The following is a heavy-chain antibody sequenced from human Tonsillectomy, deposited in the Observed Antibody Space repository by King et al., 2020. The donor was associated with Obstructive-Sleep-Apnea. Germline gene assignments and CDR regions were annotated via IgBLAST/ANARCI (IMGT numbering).Heavy chain of an antibody. Sequence: VQLVESGGGLVQPGGSLRLSCAASGFTFSSYAMSWVRQAPGKGLEWVSAISGSGGSTYYADSVKGRFTISRDNSKNTLYLQMNSLGAEDTAVYYCAKVEILYYYDSSGYYYFDYWGQGTLVTVSS. CDR3: AKVEILYYYDSSGYYYFDY. CDR1: GFTFSSYA. J-gene: IGHJ4*02. D-gene: IGHD3-22*01. CDR2: ISGSGGST. V-gene: IGHV3-23*04.